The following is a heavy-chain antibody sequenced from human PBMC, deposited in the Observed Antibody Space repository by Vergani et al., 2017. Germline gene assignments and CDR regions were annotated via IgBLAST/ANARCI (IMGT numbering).Heavy chain of an antibody. CDR3: AKDGIAAAGYHMYYFDY. J-gene: IGHJ4*02. CDR2: ISYDGSNK. D-gene: IGHD6-13*01. V-gene: IGHV3-30*18. CDR1: GFTFSSYG. Sequence: QVQLVESGGGVVQPGRSLRLSCAASGFTFSSYGMHWVRPAPGKGLEWVAVISYDGSNKYYADSVKCRFTISRDNSKNTLYLQMNSLRAEDTAVYYCAKDGIAAAGYHMYYFDYWGQGTLVTVSS.